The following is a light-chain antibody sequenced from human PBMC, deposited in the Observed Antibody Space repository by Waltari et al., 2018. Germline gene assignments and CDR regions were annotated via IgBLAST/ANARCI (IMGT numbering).Light chain of an antibody. CDR1: SGLIATHH. CDR2: EYN. Sequence: NFMLTQPHSQSESPGKTVTISCTRGSGLIATHHVQVHHQRPGSAPPPGDPPVTQQPPGSAPTTVIYEYNRRPSGVPDRFSGSIDSSSNSASLTISGLKTEDEADYYCQSYDVSNPDWVFGGGTKLTVL. V-gene: IGLV6-57*04. J-gene: IGLJ3*02. CDR3: QSYDVSNPDWV.